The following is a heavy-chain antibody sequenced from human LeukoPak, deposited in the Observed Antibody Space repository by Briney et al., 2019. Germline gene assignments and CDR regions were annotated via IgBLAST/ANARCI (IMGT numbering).Heavy chain of an antibody. CDR2: IYYSGST. D-gene: IGHD2-21*02. CDR1: GGSISSYY. V-gene: IGHV4-59*01. J-gene: IGHJ4*02. Sequence: SETLSLTCTVSGGSISSYYWSWIRQPPGKGLEWIGYIYYSGSTNYNPSLKSRVTISVDTSKSQFSLKLSSVTAADTAVYYCARSVVTAVFDYWGQGTLVTVSS. CDR3: ARSVVTAVFDY.